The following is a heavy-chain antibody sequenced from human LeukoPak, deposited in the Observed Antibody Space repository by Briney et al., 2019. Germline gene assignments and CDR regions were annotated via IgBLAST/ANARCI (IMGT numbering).Heavy chain of an antibody. D-gene: IGHD4-17*01. CDR3: ALSTTRVTTRTLDY. V-gene: IGHV4-34*01. CDR2: INRSGTT. J-gene: IGHJ4*02. Sequence: SETLSLTCAVHGGSFSDYFWSWIRQPPGKGLEWIGEINRSGTTKYNPSLESRVTISVDTSKRQSSLKLSSVTAADTAVYYCALSTTRVTTRTLDYWGQGTLVTVSS. CDR1: GGSFSDYF.